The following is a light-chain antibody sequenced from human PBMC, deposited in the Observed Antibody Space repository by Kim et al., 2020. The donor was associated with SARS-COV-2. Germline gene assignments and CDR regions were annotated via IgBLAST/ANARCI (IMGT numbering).Light chain of an antibody. J-gene: IGKJ1*01. V-gene: IGKV1-27*01. CDR1: QSVNNY. Sequence: ASVGDRATLTCRASQSVNNYLAWYQQKPGKAPKLLIYAASTMESGAPARFSGSGSGTDFTLTISSLQPEDVATYYCQKYNSAPRTFGQGTKVDIK. CDR2: AAS. CDR3: QKYNSAPRT.